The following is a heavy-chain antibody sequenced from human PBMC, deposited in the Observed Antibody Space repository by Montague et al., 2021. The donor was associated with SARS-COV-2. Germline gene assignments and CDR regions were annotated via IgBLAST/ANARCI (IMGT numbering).Heavy chain of an antibody. CDR1: GGSISSYY. J-gene: IGHJ4*02. V-gene: IGHV4-59*01. CDR3: ARGMGGSYLYYFDY. CDR2: IYYSGST. Sequence: SETLSLTCTLSGGSISSYYWSWIRQPPGKGLEWIGYIYYSGSTNYNPSPKSRVTILVDMSKNQFSMKLSSVTAADTAVYYCARGMGGSYLYYFDYWGQGTLVTVSS. D-gene: IGHD1-26*01.